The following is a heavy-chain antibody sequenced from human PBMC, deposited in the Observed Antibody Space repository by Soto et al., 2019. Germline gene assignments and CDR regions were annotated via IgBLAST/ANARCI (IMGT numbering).Heavy chain of an antibody. CDR1: GYTFTSYG. CDR2: ISAYNGNT. J-gene: IGHJ6*02. CDR3: ARARGYSYVYYYYGMDV. V-gene: IGHV1-18*04. Sequence: RASVKVSCKASGYTFTSYGISWVRQAPGQGLEWMGWISAYNGNTNYAQKLQGRVTMTTDTSTSTAYMELRSLRSDDTAVYYCARARGYSYVYYYYGMDVWGQGTTVTVSS. D-gene: IGHD5-18*01.